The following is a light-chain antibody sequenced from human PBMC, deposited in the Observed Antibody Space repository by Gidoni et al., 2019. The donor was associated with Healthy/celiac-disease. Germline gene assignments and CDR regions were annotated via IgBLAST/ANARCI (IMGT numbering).Light chain of an antibody. CDR3: QQYGSSPRT. CDR2: GAS. Sequence: IVLTQSPGTLSLSPGERATLSCRASQSVRSSYLAWYQQKPGPAPRLLIYGASRRATGIPDRFSGSGSGTDFTLTISRLEPEDFAVYYCQQYGSSPRTFGQXTKVEIK. CDR1: QSVRSSY. V-gene: IGKV3-20*01. J-gene: IGKJ1*01.